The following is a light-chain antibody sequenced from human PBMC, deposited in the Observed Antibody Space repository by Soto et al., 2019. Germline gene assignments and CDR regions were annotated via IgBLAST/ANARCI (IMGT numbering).Light chain of an antibody. V-gene: IGKV3-11*01. CDR1: QSVSTY. J-gene: IGKJ4*01. CDR2: DAS. Sequence: EIVLTQSPATLSLSPGERATLSCRASQSVSTYLAWYQQKPGQAPRLLIYDASNRATGIPTRFSGSGSGTEFTLTINSLEPEDFAVYYRQQRTNWPPLTFGGGTKVEI. CDR3: QQRTNWPPLT.